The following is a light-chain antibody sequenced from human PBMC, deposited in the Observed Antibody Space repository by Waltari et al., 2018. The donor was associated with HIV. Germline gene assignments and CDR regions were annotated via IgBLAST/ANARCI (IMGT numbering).Light chain of an antibody. CDR1: QTVNSNS. V-gene: IGKV3-20*01. CDR3: QQYALSPFT. Sequence: EIVLTQSPGPQSFSPGSSASLSCRASQTVNSNSIAWYQVRPGQAPRVVIYDASYRAADIPDRFTGSGSGTNFTLTITRLEPEDFALYFCQQYALSPFTFGQGTSLEV. CDR2: DAS. J-gene: IGKJ2*01.